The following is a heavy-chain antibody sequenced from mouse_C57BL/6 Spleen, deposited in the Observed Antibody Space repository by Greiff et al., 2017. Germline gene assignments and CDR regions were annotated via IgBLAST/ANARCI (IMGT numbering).Heavy chain of an antibody. CDR1: GYTFTDYY. Sequence: EVQLQQSGPELVKPGASVKISCKASGYTFTDYYMNWVKQSHGQSLEWIGDINPNNGGTSYNQKFKGKATLTVDKSSSTAYMKLRSLTSEDSAVYYCAGGGSSYVWFAYWGQGTLVTVSA. CDR2: INPNNGGT. D-gene: IGHD1-1*01. CDR3: AGGGSSYVWFAY. V-gene: IGHV1-26*01. J-gene: IGHJ3*01.